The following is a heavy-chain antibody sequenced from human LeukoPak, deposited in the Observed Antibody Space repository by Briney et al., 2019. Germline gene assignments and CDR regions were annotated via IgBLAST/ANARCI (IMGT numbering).Heavy chain of an antibody. Sequence: GGSLRLSCAASGFTFSSYGMHWVRQAPGKGLEWVAVISYDGSNMYYADSVKGRFTISRDNSKNTLFLQMNSLRAEDTAVYYCAKDLVAAAGNYYYYGMDVWGKGTTVTVSS. D-gene: IGHD6-13*01. CDR2: ISYDGSNM. J-gene: IGHJ6*04. V-gene: IGHV3-30*18. CDR1: GFTFSSYG. CDR3: AKDLVAAAGNYYYYGMDV.